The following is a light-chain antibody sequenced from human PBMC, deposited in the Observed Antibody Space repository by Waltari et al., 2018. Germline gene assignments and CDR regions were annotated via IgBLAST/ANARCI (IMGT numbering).Light chain of an antibody. CDR1: SSDIGGYYY. CDR3: SSYIDSSTLEL. Sequence: QSALTQPASVSGSPGQSITISCTGTSSDIGGYYYVSSYQQVLGKAPKLIIYDVSNRPSGVSSRFSGSKSGNTASLTISGLQAEDEANYYCSSYIDSSTLELFGGGTSLTVL. J-gene: IGLJ2*01. V-gene: IGLV2-14*03. CDR2: DVS.